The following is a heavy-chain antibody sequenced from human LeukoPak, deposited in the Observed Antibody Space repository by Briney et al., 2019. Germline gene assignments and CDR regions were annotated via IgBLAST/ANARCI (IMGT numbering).Heavy chain of an antibody. CDR3: ARMVTMVRGVRSHYFDY. V-gene: IGHV1-18*01. Sequence: ASVKVSCKASGYTFTSYGISWVRRAPGQGLEWMGWISAYNGNTNYAQKLQGRVTMTTDTSTSTAYMELRSLRSDDTAVYYCARMVTMVRGVRSHYFDYWGQGTLVTVSS. J-gene: IGHJ4*02. CDR1: GYTFTSYG. D-gene: IGHD3-10*01. CDR2: ISAYNGNT.